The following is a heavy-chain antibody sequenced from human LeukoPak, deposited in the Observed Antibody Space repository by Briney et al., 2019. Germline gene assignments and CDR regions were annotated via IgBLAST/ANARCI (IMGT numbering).Heavy chain of an antibody. CDR2: IYYSGST. D-gene: IGHD1-26*01. V-gene: IGHV4-59*01. CDR1: GGSISSYY. Sequence: SETLSLTCTVSGGSISSYYWSWIRQPPGKGLEWIGYIYYSGSTNYNPSLKSRVTISVDTSKNQFSLKLSSVTAADTAVYCCAAEWDTREWFDPWGQGTLVTVSS. J-gene: IGHJ5*02. CDR3: AAEWDTREWFDP.